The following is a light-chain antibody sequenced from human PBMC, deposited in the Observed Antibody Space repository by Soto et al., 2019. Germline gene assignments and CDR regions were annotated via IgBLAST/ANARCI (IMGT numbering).Light chain of an antibody. CDR2: DAS. Sequence: EIVLTQSPATLSLSPGERATLSCSASQSVSSYLAWYQQKPGQAPRLLIYDASNRATGIPARFSGSGSGTDFTHSMSRLEPEDFAVYYCQQRSNWPALTFGGGTKVEIK. J-gene: IGKJ4*01. CDR1: QSVSSY. CDR3: QQRSNWPALT. V-gene: IGKV3-11*01.